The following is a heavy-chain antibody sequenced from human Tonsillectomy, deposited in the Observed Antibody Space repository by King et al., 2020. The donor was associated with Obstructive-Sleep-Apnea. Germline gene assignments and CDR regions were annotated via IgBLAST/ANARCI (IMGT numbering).Heavy chain of an antibody. D-gene: IGHD3-9*01. Sequence: VQLVESGGGLVQAGGSLRLSCAGSGFTFRSYAMSWVRPAPGKGLEWVSGISGSGGSTYYADSVRGRFTISRDNSKNTVYLQMNSLRAEDTAVYYWAKDSMDYDTLTGPVDYWGQGTLVTVSS. CDR1: GFTFRSYA. CDR3: AKDSMDYDTLTGPVDY. V-gene: IGHV3-23*04. J-gene: IGHJ4*02. CDR2: ISGSGGST.